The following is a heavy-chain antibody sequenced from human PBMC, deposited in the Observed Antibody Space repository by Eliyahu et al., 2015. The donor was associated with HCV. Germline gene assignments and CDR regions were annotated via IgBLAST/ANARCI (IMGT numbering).Heavy chain of an antibody. CDR3: AHTVVAGMELDY. J-gene: IGHJ4*02. Sequence: QITLKESGPTLVKPTQTLTLTCTFSGFSXSTSGVGVGWIRQPPGKALXWLALIYWDDDKRYNPSLKSRLTITKDTSKNQVVLTMTNMDPVDTATYYCAHTVVAGMELDYWGQGTLVTVSS. CDR2: IYWDDDK. D-gene: IGHD6-19*01. CDR1: GFSXSTSGVG. V-gene: IGHV2-5*02.